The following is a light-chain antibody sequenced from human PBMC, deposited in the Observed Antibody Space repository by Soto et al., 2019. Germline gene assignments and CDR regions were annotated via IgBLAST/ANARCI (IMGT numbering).Light chain of an antibody. CDR2: GAS. Sequence: EIVLTQSPGTLSLSPGERATLSCRASQSVSSSYLAWYQQKPGQAPRLLIYGASSRATGIPDRFSGSGSGRDFTLTISRLEPEDFSVYFCQQYGGSPPYTFGQGTKVEI. J-gene: IGKJ2*01. V-gene: IGKV3-20*01. CDR3: QQYGGSPPYT. CDR1: QSVSSSY.